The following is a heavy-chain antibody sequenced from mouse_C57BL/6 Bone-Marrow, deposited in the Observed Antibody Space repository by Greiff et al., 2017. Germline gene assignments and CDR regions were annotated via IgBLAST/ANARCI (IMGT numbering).Heavy chain of an antibody. CDR2: IDPEYGDT. Sequence: VQLQQSGAELVRPGASVKLSCTASGFNIKDDYMHWVKQRPEQGLEWIGWIDPEYGDTEYASKFQGKATITADTSSNPDYLQLSSLTSEDTAVFYYATHYGGSAYWGQGTLVTVSA. CDR3: ATHYGGSAY. CDR1: GFNIKDDY. V-gene: IGHV14-4*01. J-gene: IGHJ3*01. D-gene: IGHD1-1*01.